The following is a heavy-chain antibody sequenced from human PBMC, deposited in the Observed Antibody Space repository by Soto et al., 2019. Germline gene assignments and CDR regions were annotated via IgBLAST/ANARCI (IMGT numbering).Heavy chain of an antibody. CDR1: GYTFTSYG. V-gene: IGHV1-18*01. D-gene: IGHD6-13*01. CDR3: AIGGSSSWYTGYNYYYGMDV. J-gene: IGHJ6*02. Sequence: ASVKVSCKASGYTFTSYGISWVRQAPGQGLEWMGWISAYNGNTNYAQKIQGRVTMTTDTSTSTAYMELRSLRSDDTAVYYCAIGGSSSWYTGYNYYYGMDVWGQGTTVTVSS. CDR2: ISAYNGNT.